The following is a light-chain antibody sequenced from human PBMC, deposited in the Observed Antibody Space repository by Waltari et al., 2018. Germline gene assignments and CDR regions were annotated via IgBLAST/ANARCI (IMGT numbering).Light chain of an antibody. CDR3: TSYTIRHSLV. CDR1: SRDVGDYDW. V-gene: IGLV2-14*03. Sequence: QSALTQPASVSGSPGQTITISCTGTSRDVGDYDWVSWYQKHPGKAPKVVIFVVSYRPSAVSHPFSCLKSFITASLPISVLQSSDEADYYCTSYTIRHSLVFGTGTKVTVL. CDR2: VVS. J-gene: IGLJ1*01.